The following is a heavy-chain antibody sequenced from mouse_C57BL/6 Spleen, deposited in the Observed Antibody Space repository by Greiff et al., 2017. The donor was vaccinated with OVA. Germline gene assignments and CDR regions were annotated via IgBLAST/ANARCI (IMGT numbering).Heavy chain of an antibody. D-gene: IGHD2-4*01. Sequence: QVQLQQPGAELVRPGSSVKLSCKASGYTFTSYWMHWVKRRPIQGLEWIGNIDPSDSETHYNQKFKDKATLTVDKSSSTAYMQLSSLTSEDSAVYYCARCDYAFYYAMDYWGQGTSVTVSS. J-gene: IGHJ4*01. CDR1: GYTFTSYW. CDR2: IDPSDSET. CDR3: ARCDYAFYYAMDY. V-gene: IGHV1-52*01.